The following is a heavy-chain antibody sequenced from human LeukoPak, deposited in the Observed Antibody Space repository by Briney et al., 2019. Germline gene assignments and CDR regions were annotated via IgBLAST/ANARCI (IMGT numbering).Heavy chain of an antibody. CDR3: ARGPVPFDY. CDR1: GGSITSHY. CDR2: INHSGST. V-gene: IGHV4-34*01. Sequence: SETLSLTCTVSGGSITSHYWSWIRQPPGKGLEWIGEINHSGSTNYNPSLKSRVTISVDTSKNQFSLKLSSVTAADTAVYYCARGPVPFDYWGQGTLVTVSS. J-gene: IGHJ4*02.